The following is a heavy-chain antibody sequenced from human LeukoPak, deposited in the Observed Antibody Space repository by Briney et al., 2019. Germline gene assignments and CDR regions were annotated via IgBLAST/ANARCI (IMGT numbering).Heavy chain of an antibody. CDR2: ISDSGGST. CDR3: AKSSSSSGYYEYFQD. D-gene: IGHD3-22*01. CDR1: GFTFSSYA. J-gene: IGHJ1*01. V-gene: IGHV3-23*01. Sequence: GGSLRLSCAASGFTFSSYAMSWVRQAPAKGLEWVSAISDSGGSTYYADSVKGRFTISRDNSKNTLYLQMNSLRAEDTAVYYCAKSSSSSGYYEYFQDWGQGTLVTVSS.